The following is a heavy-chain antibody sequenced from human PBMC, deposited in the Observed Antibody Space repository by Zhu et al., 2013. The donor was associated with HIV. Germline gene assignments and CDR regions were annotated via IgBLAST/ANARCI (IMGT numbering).Heavy chain of an antibody. CDR3: ARGPGMGSSGWYYY. CDR2: MQPHSGNT. CDR1: GYTFTNYD. J-gene: IGHJ4*02. V-gene: IGHV1-8*01. D-gene: IGHD6-19*01. Sequence: QVQLVQSGAEVKKPGASVKISCEASGYTFTNYDINWVRQAAGRGLEWLGWMQPHSGNTGYAPQFQGRIRMTRDTSINTAYMELTSLISEDTAVYYCARGPGMGSSGWYYYWGQGTLVTVSS.